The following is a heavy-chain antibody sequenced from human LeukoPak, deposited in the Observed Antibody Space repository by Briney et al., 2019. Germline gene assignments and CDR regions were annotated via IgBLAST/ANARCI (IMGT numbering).Heavy chain of an antibody. CDR1: GFTFSNYW. CDR3: TKGSYDSVTYRFDS. J-gene: IGHJ5*01. CDR2: IYVDGRTT. V-gene: IGHV3-74*01. D-gene: IGHD3-10*01. Sequence: PGGSLRLSCVASGFTFSNYWMHWVRQPPGKGLVWVSRIYVDGRTTNYADSVKGRFAISRDNTKNLLYLQINSLRAEDTAVYYCTKGSYDSVTYRFDSWGQGTLVTVSS.